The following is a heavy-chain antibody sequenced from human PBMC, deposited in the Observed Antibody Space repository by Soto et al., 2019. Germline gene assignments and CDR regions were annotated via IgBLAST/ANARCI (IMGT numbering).Heavy chain of an antibody. D-gene: IGHD6-13*01. Sequence: PSETLSLTCTVSGDSIRSINNYWGWIRQPPGKGLEWIGNIYYDGSTFYNPSLKSRVAMSIDTSKNQFSLNLTSVTATDTAVYYCASPGVAAAEYYYGMDVWGQGTTVTVSS. CDR2: IYYDGST. CDR3: ASPGVAAAEYYYGMDV. V-gene: IGHV4-39*01. CDR1: GDSIRSINNY. J-gene: IGHJ6*02.